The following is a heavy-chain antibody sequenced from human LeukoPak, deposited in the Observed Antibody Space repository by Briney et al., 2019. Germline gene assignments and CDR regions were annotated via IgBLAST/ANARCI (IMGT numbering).Heavy chain of an antibody. D-gene: IGHD3-10*01. Sequence: GGSLRLSCGASGFTFRNHGVNWVRQAPGKGLEWVSGISPSGDIKDYADSVKGRFTISRDNSKNTLYLEVISLTADDTAVYYCAKDDAWLRFGEWSQGTLVTVSS. V-gene: IGHV3-23*01. J-gene: IGHJ4*02. CDR3: AKDDAWLRFGE. CDR1: GFTFRNHG. CDR2: ISPSGDIK.